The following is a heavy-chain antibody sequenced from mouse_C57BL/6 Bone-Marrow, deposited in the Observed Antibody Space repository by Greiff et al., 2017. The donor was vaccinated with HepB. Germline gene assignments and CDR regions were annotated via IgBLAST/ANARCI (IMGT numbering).Heavy chain of an antibody. CDR2: IDPSDSYT. CDR3: ARLYGSSLYWYFDV. CDR1: GYTFTSYW. D-gene: IGHD1-1*01. J-gene: IGHJ1*03. V-gene: IGHV1-50*01. Sequence: QVQLQQSGAELVKPGASVKLSCKASGYTFTSYWMQWVKQRPGQGLEWIGEIDPSDSYTNYNQKFKGKATLTVDTSSSTAYMQLSSLTSEDSAVYYCARLYGSSLYWYFDVWGTGTTVTVSS.